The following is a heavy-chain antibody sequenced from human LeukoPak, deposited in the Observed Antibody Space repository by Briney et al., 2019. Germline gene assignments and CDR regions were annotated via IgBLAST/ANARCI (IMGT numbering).Heavy chain of an antibody. Sequence: PSETLSLTCAVYGGSFSGYYWSWIRQPPGKGLEWIGEINHSGSTNYNPSLKSRVTISVDTSKNQFSLKLGSVTAADTAVYFCASSSWYNWFDPWGQGTLVTVSS. V-gene: IGHV4-34*01. CDR3: ASSSWYNWFDP. J-gene: IGHJ5*02. CDR1: GGSFSGYY. D-gene: IGHD6-13*01. CDR2: INHSGST.